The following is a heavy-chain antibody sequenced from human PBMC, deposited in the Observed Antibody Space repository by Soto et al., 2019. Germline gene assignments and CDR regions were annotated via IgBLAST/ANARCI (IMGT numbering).Heavy chain of an antibody. CDR3: ARERKGGYDWRGGEFDY. CDR2: IIPISGTA. V-gene: IGHV1-69*01. J-gene: IGHJ4*02. Sequence: QVQLVQSGAEVKKPGSSVKVSCKASGGTFSSYAISWVRQAPGQGLEWMGGIIPISGTANYAQKIQGRVTITADESTSTAYMELSSLRSEDTAVYYCARERKGGYDWRGGEFDYWGQGTLVTVSS. D-gene: IGHD5-12*01. CDR1: GGTFSSYA.